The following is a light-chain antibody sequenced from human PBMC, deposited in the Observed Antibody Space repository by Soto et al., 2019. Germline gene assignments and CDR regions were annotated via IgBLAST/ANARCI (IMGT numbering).Light chain of an antibody. Sequence: QLVLTQPPSASGTPGQRVTISCSGGRSNIGSNYAFWSQQFPGTTPKLFIFRNTQRPSGVPDRFSGSKSGTSASLTISGLWSEDDATYYCAAWDENLRSVVFGGGTKLTVL. CDR3: AAWDENLRSVV. CDR1: RSNIGSNY. CDR2: RNT. V-gene: IGLV1-47*03. J-gene: IGLJ3*02.